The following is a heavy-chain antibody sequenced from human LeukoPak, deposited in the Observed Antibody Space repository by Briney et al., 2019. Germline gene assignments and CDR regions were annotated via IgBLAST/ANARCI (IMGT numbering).Heavy chain of an antibody. J-gene: IGHJ3*02. CDR1: GFTFSNYA. V-gene: IGHV3-23*01. CDR2: ISGSGGST. Sequence: GGSLRLSCEASGFTFSNYAMSWVRQAPGKGLEWVSAISGSGGSTYYADSVKGRFIISRDNSKNTLYLQMNSLRAEDTAVYYCANDGAYYDSSTDAFDIWGQGTMVTVSS. D-gene: IGHD3-22*01. CDR3: ANDGAYYDSSTDAFDI.